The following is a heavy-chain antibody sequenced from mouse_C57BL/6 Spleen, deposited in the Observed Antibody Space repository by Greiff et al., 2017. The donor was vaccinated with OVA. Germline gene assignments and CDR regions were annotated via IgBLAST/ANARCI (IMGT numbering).Heavy chain of an antibody. V-gene: IGHV14-2*01. CDR3: ARYGHHAMDY. CDR1: GFNIKDYY. J-gene: IGHJ4*01. CDR2: IDPEDGET. D-gene: IGHD1-1*02. Sequence: VQLKESGAELVKPGASVKLSCTASGFNIKDYYMHWVKQRTEQGLEWIGRIDPEDGETKYAPKLQGRATITADTSYNTANLQLSILTSEYTAVYYCARYGHHAMDYWGQGTSVTVSS.